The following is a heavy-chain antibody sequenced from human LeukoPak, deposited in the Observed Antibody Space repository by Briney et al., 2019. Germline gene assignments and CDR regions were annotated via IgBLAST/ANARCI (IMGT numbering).Heavy chain of an antibody. CDR1: GYTFSNFG. J-gene: IGHJ6*03. Sequence: ASVKVSCKTSGYTFSNFGINWVRQAPGQGLEWMSWISTYNGNTNYAQKFQGRVTMTTDTSTSTAYMELRSLRSDDTAVYYCARVYGRGYSGYDRGDYYYYMDVWGKGTTVTISS. D-gene: IGHD5-12*01. V-gene: IGHV1-18*01. CDR3: ARVYGRGYSGYDRGDYYYYMDV. CDR2: ISTYNGNT.